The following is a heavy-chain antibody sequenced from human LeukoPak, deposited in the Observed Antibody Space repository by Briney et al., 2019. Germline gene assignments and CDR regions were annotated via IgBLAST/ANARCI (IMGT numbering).Heavy chain of an antibody. CDR1: GFTFSNYW. J-gene: IGHJ4*02. V-gene: IGHV3-7*01. Sequence: GGSLRLSCAASGFTFSNYWLTWVRQAPGQGLEWVANIKQDGSEKHYVDSVKGRFTISRDNAKNSLYLQMNSLRAEDTAVYYCARGRQIAYWGQGTLVTVSS. CDR2: IKQDGSEK. CDR3: ARGRQIAY.